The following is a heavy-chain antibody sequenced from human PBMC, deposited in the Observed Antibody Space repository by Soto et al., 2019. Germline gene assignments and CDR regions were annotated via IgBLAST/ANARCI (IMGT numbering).Heavy chain of an antibody. CDR3: ARDTYYDFWSAHPGVGMDV. CDR1: GFTVSSNY. Sequence: PGGSLRLSCAASGFTVSSNYMSWVRQAPGKGLEWVSVIYSGGSTYYADSVKGRFTISRDNSKNTLYLQMNSLRAEDTAVYYCARDTYYDFWSAHPGVGMDVWGQGTTVTVSS. D-gene: IGHD3-3*01. V-gene: IGHV3-53*01. J-gene: IGHJ6*02. CDR2: IYSGGST.